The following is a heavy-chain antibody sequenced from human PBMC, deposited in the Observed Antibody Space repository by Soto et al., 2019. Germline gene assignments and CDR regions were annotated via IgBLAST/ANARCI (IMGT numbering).Heavy chain of an antibody. J-gene: IGHJ6*03. CDR1: GFTFSSYG. V-gene: IGHV3-30*18. D-gene: IGHD5-12*01. CDR2: ISYDGSNK. Sequence: GGSLGLSCAASGFTFSSYGMHWVRQAPGKGLEWVAVISYDGSNKYYADSVKGRFTISRDNSKNTLYLQMNSLRAEDTAVYYWAKEGMATLGRDLYYSCMNVWGKGTTVTVSS. CDR3: AKEGMATLGRDLYYSCMNV.